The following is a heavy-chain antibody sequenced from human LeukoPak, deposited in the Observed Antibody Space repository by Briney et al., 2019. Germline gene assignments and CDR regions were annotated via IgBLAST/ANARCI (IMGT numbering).Heavy chain of an antibody. CDR3: AKGMARGVLSSFDY. Sequence: PGGSLRLSCAASGFTFRSYAMTWVRQAPGKGLEWVSGISGGDTTYYADSVKGRFTISRDNSKNTLLLQMDSLRAEDMAMYYCAKGMARGVLSSFDYWGQGTLVTVSS. CDR2: ISGGDTT. CDR1: GFTFRSYA. V-gene: IGHV3-23*01. D-gene: IGHD3-10*01. J-gene: IGHJ4*02.